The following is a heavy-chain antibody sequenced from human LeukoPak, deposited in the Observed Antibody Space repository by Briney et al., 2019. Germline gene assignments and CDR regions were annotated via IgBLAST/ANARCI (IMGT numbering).Heavy chain of an antibody. J-gene: IGHJ6*02. CDR1: GGSISSSSYY. Sequence: SETLSLTCTVSGGSISSSSYYWSWIRQPPGKGLEWIGEINHSGSTNYNPSLKSRVTISVDTSKNQFSLKLSSVTAADTAVYYCAGSQWLVSTPQADAYGMDVWGQGTTVTVSS. D-gene: IGHD6-19*01. CDR2: INHSGST. CDR3: AGSQWLVSTPQADAYGMDV. V-gene: IGHV4-39*07.